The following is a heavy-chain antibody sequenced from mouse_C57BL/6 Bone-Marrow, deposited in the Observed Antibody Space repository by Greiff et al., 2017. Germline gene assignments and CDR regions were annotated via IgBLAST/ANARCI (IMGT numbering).Heavy chain of an antibody. V-gene: IGHV2-5*01. CDR2: IWRGGST. J-gene: IGHJ3*01. Sequence: VHLVESGPGLVQPSQSLSIPCTVSGFPLTSYVVHWVCQSPGKGLEWLGVIWRGGSTDYNAAFMSRLSITKDNSKSPVFFKMNSLQADDTAIYYCARGGNYGFAYWGQGTLVTVSA. D-gene: IGHD2-1*01. CDR3: ARGGNYGFAY. CDR1: GFPLTSYV.